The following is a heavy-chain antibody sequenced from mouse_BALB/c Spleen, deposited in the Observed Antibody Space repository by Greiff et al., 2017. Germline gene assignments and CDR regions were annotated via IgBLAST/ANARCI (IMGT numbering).Heavy chain of an antibody. D-gene: IGHD2-4*01. V-gene: IGHV1-15*01. CDR3: TTYDYMAWFAD. CDR2: IDPETGGT. Sequence: QVQLKQSGAELVRPGASVTLSCKASGYTFTDYEMHWVKQTPVHSLEWIGAIDPETGGTAYNQKFKGKATLTADKSSSTAYMELRSLTSEDSAVYYCTTYDYMAWFADWGQGTLVTVSA. J-gene: IGHJ3*01. CDR1: GYTFTDYE.